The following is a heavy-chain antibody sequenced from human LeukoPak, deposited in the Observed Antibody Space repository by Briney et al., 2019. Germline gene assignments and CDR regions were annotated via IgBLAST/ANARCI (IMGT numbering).Heavy chain of an antibody. Sequence: SVKVSCKASERTFSSYAISWVRQAPGQGLEWMGGIIPIFGTANYAQKFQGRVTITADESTSTAYMELSSLRSEDTAVYYCARAGITMVRGVIIPREGFDPWGQGTLVTVSS. CDR2: IIPIFGTA. CDR3: ARAGITMVRGVIIPREGFDP. CDR1: ERTFSSYA. V-gene: IGHV1-69*13. D-gene: IGHD3-10*01. J-gene: IGHJ5*02.